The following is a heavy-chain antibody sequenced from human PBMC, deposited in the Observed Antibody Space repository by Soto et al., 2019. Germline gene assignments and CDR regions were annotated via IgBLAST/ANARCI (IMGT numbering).Heavy chain of an antibody. V-gene: IGHV3-33*01. D-gene: IGHD2-8*01. CDR1: GFTFSSYG. CDR2: IWYDGSNK. CDR3: ARDLTKEDYYYYYGMDV. J-gene: IGHJ6*02. Sequence: GGSLRLSCAASGFTFSSYGMHWVRQAPGKGLERVAVIWYDGSNKYYADSVKGRFTISRDNSKNTLYLQMNSLRAEDTALYYCARDLTKEDYYYYYGMDVWGQGTTVTVSS.